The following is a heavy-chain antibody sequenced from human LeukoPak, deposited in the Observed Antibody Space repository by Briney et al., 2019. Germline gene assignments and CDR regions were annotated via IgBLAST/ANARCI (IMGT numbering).Heavy chain of an antibody. Sequence: SETLSLTCTVSGASITNYYWSWIRKPPGKGLEWIGYISHTGITNYNPSLESRVIISADTSRNQFSLKLTSMTAADTAVYYCARFRSAADHPASWGQGTLVTVSS. CDR1: GASITNYY. J-gene: IGHJ5*02. CDR3: ARFRSAADHPAS. CDR2: ISHTGIT. V-gene: IGHV4-59*01. D-gene: IGHD1-14*01.